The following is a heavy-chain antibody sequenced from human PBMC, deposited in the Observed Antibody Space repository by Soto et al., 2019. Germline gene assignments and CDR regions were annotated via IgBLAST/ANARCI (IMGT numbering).Heavy chain of an antibody. D-gene: IGHD2-2*01. V-gene: IGHV4-31*03. CDR2: IYYSGST. CDR1: GGSISSGGYY. CDR3: ARVRTGCSSTSCYYYYYIDV. Sequence: QVPLQESGPGLVKPSQTLSLTCTVSGGSISSGGYYWSWIRQHPGKGLEWSGDIYYSGSTDYKPYLKRRVNISVDTSKNQVSLKLSAVTAGDEAVYYCARVRTGCSSTSCYYYYYIDVWGKGTTVTVSS. J-gene: IGHJ6*03.